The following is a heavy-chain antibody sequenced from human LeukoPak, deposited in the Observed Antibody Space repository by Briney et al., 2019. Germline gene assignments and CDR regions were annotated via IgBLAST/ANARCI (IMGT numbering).Heavy chain of an antibody. CDR3: AKDLRGATVTTKGDH. D-gene: IGHD4-17*01. CDR2: ISASGGNT. CDR1: GFTFSSYA. V-gene: IGHV3-23*01. Sequence: GGSLRLSCAASGFTFSSYAMSWVRQAPGKGLEWVSAISASGGNTYYADSVKGRFTISRDSSKNTLYLQMNSLRAEDTAIYYCAKDLRGATVTTKGDHWGQGTLVTVSS. J-gene: IGHJ5*02.